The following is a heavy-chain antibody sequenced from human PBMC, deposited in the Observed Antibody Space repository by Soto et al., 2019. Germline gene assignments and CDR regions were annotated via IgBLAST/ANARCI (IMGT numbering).Heavy chain of an antibody. CDR1: GFSFRDAW. Sequence: GGSLRLSCAASGFSFRDAWMSWVRQAPGKGLAWVAKIKKDGREKYYVDSVRGRFTISRDNAKNSLYLQMNSLRVDDTAVYYCATNAYWGQGSLVTVSS. CDR3: ATNAY. J-gene: IGHJ4*02. CDR2: IKKDGREK. V-gene: IGHV3-7*01.